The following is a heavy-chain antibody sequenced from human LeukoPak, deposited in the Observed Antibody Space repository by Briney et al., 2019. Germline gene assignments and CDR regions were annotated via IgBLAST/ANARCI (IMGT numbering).Heavy chain of an antibody. J-gene: IGHJ2*01. CDR3: ARFGYYGSALDL. CDR1: GFTFRSYS. CDR2: ISGSASYI. D-gene: IGHD3-10*01. V-gene: IGHV3-21*01. Sequence: GGSLRLSCAASGFTFRSYSMNWVRQAPGKGLEWVSSISGSASYIYYADSVKGRFTISRDDAKNSLYLQMNSLRVEDTAFYYCARFGYYGSALDLWGRGTLVTVSS.